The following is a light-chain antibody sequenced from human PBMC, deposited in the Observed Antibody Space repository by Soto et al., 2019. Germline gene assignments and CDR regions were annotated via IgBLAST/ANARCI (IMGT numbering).Light chain of an antibody. CDR1: SSDIGYYNY. V-gene: IGLV2-14*03. Sequence: QSALTQPASVSGSPGQSVTTSCTGTSSDIGYYNYVSWYLQHPGKAPKVMIYDVSNRPSGVSNRFSGSKSGNTAALTISGLQAEDEANYYCMSFTRSSVVFGGGTKVTVL. CDR3: MSFTRSSVV. CDR2: DVS. J-gene: IGLJ2*01.